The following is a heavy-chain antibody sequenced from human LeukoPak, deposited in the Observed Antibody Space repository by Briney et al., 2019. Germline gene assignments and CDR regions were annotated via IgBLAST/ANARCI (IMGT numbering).Heavy chain of an antibody. CDR2: ISGSGGST. CDR3: AKVGRIAVAGSPEGAFDI. J-gene: IGHJ3*02. V-gene: IGHV3-23*01. CDR1: GFTFSSYA. D-gene: IGHD6-19*01. Sequence: TGGSLRLSCAASGFTFSSYAMSWVRQAPGKGLEWVSAISGSGGSTYYADSVKGRFTISRDNSKNTLYLQMNSLRAEDTAVYYCAKVGRIAVAGSPEGAFDIWGQGTMVTVSS.